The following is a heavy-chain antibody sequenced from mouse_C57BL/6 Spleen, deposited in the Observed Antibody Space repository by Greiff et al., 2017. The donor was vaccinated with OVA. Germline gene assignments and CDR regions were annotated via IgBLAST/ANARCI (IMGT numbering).Heavy chain of an antibody. CDR2: ISSGSSTI. J-gene: IGHJ2*01. D-gene: IGHD4-1*01. CDR3: ARRDWDGTFDY. Sequence: EVQLVESGGGLVKPGGSLKLSCAASGFTFSDYGMHWVRQAPEKGLEWVAYISSGSSTIYYADTVKGRFTISRDNAKNTLFLQMTSLSSVDTAMYYCARRDWDGTFDYWGQGTTLTVSS. V-gene: IGHV5-17*01. CDR1: GFTFSDYG.